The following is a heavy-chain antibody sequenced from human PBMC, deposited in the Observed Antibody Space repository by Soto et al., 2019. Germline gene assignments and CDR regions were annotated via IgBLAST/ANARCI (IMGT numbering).Heavy chain of an antibody. V-gene: IGHV4-31*03. D-gene: IGHD5-18*01. Sequence: QVQLQESGPGLVKPSQTLSLTCTVSGGSISSGGYYWSWIRQHPGKVLEWLGYIYYSGSTYYNPYLQSRMTISVDTSKNQVPLKLTSVTAADTAVYYCARLKPGYSYGYHFDYWGQGTLVTVGS. CDR1: GGSISSGGYY. CDR2: IYYSGST. CDR3: ARLKPGYSYGYHFDY. J-gene: IGHJ4*02.